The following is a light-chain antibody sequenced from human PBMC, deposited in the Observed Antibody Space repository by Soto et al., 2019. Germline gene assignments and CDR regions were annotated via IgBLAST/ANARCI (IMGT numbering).Light chain of an antibody. CDR1: SSDVGGYNY. CDR2: EVS. CDR3: SSYTSSSTPWV. J-gene: IGLJ3*02. V-gene: IGLV2-14*01. Sequence: QSALTQPASVSGSPGQSITISCTGTSSDVGGYNYVSWYQQHPGKAPKLMIYEVSNRPPGVPNRFYGSKSGNTASLTISGLQAADESDYYCSSYTSSSTPWVFGGGTKLTVL.